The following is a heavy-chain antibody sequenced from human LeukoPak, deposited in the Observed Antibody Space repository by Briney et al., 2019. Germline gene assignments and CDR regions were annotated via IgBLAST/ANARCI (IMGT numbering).Heavy chain of an antibody. Sequence: TGGSLRLSCAASGFTFSSYWMSWVRQAPGKGLEWVANIKQDGSEKYYVDSVKGRFTISRDNGKNSLYLQMNSLRVEDTAMYYCAREAGSCSGGACYAFDHWGQGTLVTVSS. D-gene: IGHD2-21*02. CDR1: GFTFSSYW. V-gene: IGHV3-7*05. CDR3: AREAGSCSGGACYAFDH. J-gene: IGHJ4*02. CDR2: IKQDGSEK.